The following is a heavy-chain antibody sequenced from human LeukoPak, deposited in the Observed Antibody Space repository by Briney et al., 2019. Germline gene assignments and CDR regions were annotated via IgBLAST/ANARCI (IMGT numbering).Heavy chain of an antibody. J-gene: IGHJ4*02. V-gene: IGHV4-61*02. CDR1: GGSISSGSYY. Sequence: EPSQTLSLTCTVSGGSISSGSYYWSWIRQPAGKGLEWIGRIYTSGSTNYHPSLKSRVTISVDTSKNQFSLKLSSVTAADTAVYYCARDRYYYDSSGYLTYYFDYWGQGTLVTVSS. CDR2: IYTSGST. CDR3: ARDRYYYDSSGYLTYYFDY. D-gene: IGHD3-22*01.